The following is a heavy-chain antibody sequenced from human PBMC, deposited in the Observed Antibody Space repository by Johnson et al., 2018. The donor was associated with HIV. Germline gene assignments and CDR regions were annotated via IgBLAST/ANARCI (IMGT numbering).Heavy chain of an antibody. D-gene: IGHD6-13*01. J-gene: IGHJ3*02. CDR3: TKDREAWYISRWSPTDAFDI. CDR2: ISYDGSNA. V-gene: IGHV3-30*18. Sequence: QVQLVESGGGVVQPGRSLRLSCAASGFTLSHYGMHWVRQAPGKGPEWVALISYDGSNAYYADSVKGRFTVSRDNSKNTLYLQMISLRAEDTAVYYCTKDREAWYISRWSPTDAFDIWGQGTMVIVSS. CDR1: GFTLSHYG.